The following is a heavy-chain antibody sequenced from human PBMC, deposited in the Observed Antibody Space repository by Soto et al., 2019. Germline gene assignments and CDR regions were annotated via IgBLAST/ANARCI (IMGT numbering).Heavy chain of an antibody. CDR2: IYYSGST. D-gene: IGHD3-3*01. Sequence: QVQLQESGPGLVKPSQTLSLTCTVSGGSISSGGYYWSWIRQHPGKGLEWIGYIYYSGSTYYNPSLKSRVTISVDTSKNQCSLKLSSVTAADTAVYYCARDLTYYDFWSGQGVAFDIWGQGTMVTVSS. J-gene: IGHJ3*02. CDR1: GGSISSGGYY. CDR3: ARDLTYYDFWSGQGVAFDI. V-gene: IGHV4-31*03.